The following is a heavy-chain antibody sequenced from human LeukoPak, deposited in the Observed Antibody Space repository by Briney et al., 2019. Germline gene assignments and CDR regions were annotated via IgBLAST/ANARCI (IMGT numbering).Heavy chain of an antibody. CDR2: INHSGGT. CDR3: ARVSDIMISFGGGISYFDY. CDR1: GGSFSYYH. J-gene: IGHJ4*02. Sequence: SETLSLTCALYGGSFSYYHWTWIRQPPGKGLEWIGEINHSGGTDYNPSLRSRLTMSVDTSKKQFSLQLSSVTAADTGVYYWARVSDIMISFGGGISYFDYWGQGSLVTVSS. V-gene: IGHV4-34*01. D-gene: IGHD3-16*02.